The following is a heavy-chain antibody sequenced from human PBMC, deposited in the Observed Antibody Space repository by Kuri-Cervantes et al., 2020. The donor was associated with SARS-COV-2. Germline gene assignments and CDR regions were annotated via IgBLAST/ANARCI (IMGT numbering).Heavy chain of an antibody. CDR3: ARESSYITIFGVVTRYGMDV. CDR2: IYYSGST. V-gene: IGHV4-30-4*01. CDR1: GGSISSGDYY. J-gene: IGHJ6*02. D-gene: IGHD3-3*01. Sequence: SETLSLTCTVSGGSISSGDYYWSWIRQPPGKGLEWIGYIYYSGSTYYNPSLKSRVTISVDTSKNQFSLRLSSVTAADTAMYYCARESSYITIFGVVTRYGMDVWGQGTTVTVSS.